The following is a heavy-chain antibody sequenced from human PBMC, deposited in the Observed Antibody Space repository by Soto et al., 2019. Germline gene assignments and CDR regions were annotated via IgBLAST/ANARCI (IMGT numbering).Heavy chain of an antibody. Sequence: LXHSCAASWFTFNTYGMHWVRQAPGKGLEWVAVISYDGSEKYYVDSVKGRFTISKDNSKNTLYLQMNSLRPEDTAVYYCAKSPNFYCSSPNCYKYYFDHWGQGTRVTVSS. CDR1: WFTFNTYG. CDR2: ISYDGSEK. J-gene: IGHJ4*02. D-gene: IGHD2-2*02. CDR3: AKSPNFYCSSPNCYKYYFDH. V-gene: IGHV3-30*18.